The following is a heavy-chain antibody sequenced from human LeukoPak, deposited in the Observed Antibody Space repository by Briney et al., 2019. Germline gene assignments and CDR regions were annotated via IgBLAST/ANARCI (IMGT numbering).Heavy chain of an antibody. CDR1: GFTFSNYT. CDR3: ARKSSAVAGPFDY. CDR2: ISSSRSYI. D-gene: IGHD6-19*01. J-gene: IGHJ4*02. Sequence: GGSLRLSCAASGFTFSNYTMNWVRQAPGKGLEWVSSISSSRSYIFYADSVKGRFTVSRDNAKNSLYLQMNSLRAEDTAVYYCARKSSAVAGPFDYWGQGTLVTVSS. V-gene: IGHV3-21*01.